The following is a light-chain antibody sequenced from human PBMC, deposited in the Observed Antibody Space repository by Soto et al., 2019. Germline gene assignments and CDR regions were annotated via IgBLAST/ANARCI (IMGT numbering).Light chain of an antibody. CDR2: DVS. V-gene: IGLV2-14*01. J-gene: IGLJ1*01. CDR1: SSVVGGYNY. Sequence: QSVLTQPASVSGSPGQSITISCTGTSSVVGGYNYVSWYQQHPGKAPKLMIYDVSNRPSGVSNRFSGSKSGNTASLTISGLQAEDEADYYCSSYTSSSTVVFGTGTKFTVL. CDR3: SSYTSSSTVV.